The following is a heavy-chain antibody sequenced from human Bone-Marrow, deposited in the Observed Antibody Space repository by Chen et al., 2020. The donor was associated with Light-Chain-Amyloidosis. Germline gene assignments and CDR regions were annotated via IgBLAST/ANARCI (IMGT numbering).Heavy chain of an antibody. CDR3: ARGAPGISGTMWQGTFDI. Sequence: EVQVVQSWAEVKKPGESLKISCKASGYTFTLYWIGWVRQMSGKDLEWMGTIYPGDSDTRYSPSLQGQVTISADNSISTAYLEWSSLKASDTAMYYCARGAPGISGTMWQGTFDIWGQGTMVTVSS. CDR2: IYPGDSDT. D-gene: IGHD1-7*01. CDR1: GYTFTLYW. V-gene: IGHV5-51*01. J-gene: IGHJ3*02.